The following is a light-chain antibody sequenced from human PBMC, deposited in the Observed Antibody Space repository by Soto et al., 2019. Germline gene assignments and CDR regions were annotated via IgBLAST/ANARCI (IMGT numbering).Light chain of an antibody. CDR2: ANI. J-gene: IGLJ3*02. CDR1: SSNIGARYD. Sequence: QLVLTQPPSMSGAPGQRVTISCTGSSSNIGARYDVHWYQQVPGTAPKLLIYANINRPSGVPDRFSGSKSGTSASLAITGLQAEDEADYYCQSYDSSLSGWVFGGGTKLTVL. CDR3: QSYDSSLSGWV. V-gene: IGLV1-40*01.